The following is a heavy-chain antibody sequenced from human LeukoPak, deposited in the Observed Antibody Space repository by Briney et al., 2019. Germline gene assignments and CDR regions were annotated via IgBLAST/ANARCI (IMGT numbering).Heavy chain of an antibody. V-gene: IGHV3-74*01. CDR3: ATGYRDYDVGY. D-gene: IGHD5-12*01. CDR2: INIDGSSK. Sequence: GGSLTLSCAASGFSFTSYWMHWVRQAPGKGLVWVSRINIDGSSKSYADSVKCVFTIPSDNANNTVYLQMNSLRSVDTAVYSFATGYRDYDVGYWGQGTGVTVSS. J-gene: IGHJ4*02. CDR1: GFSFTSYW.